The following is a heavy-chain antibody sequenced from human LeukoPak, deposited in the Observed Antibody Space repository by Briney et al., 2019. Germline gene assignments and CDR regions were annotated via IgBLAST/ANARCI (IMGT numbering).Heavy chain of an antibody. J-gene: IGHJ4*02. V-gene: IGHV5-51*01. D-gene: IGHD6-13*01. CDR2: IYPGDSDT. CDR1: GYSFTNYW. Sequence: GESLKISCKGSGYSFTNYWIGWVRQLPGKGLEWMGVIYPGDSDTRYSPSFQGQVTISADKSISTAYLQWSSLKASDTALYYCARPSSSWYDNFDYWGQGTLVTVSS. CDR3: ARPSSSWYDNFDY.